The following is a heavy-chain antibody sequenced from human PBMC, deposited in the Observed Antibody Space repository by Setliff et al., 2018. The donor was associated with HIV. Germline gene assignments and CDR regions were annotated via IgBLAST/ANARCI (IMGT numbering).Heavy chain of an antibody. Sequence: ASVKVSCKTSGYTFSRYGFSWVRQAPGQGLEWMGWISAYNLNTNYAQEFQGRVTLTRDTSANTAYMELSSLMSEDMAVYYCARGVGSSWFENWGQGTLVTVSS. CDR2: ISAYNLNT. D-gene: IGHD6-13*01. V-gene: IGHV1-18*03. CDR3: ARGVGSSWFEN. CDR1: GYTFSRYG. J-gene: IGHJ5*02.